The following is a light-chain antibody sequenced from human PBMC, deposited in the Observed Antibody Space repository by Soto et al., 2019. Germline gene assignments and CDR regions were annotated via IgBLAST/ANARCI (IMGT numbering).Light chain of an antibody. CDR3: GADHGSGSTFVYV. CDR1: SGYSNYK. Sequence: QSVLPQPPSASASLGASVTLTCTLSSGYSNYKVDWYQQRPGKGPRFVMRVGTGGIVGSKGDGIPDRFSVLGSGLNRYLTIKNIQEEDESDYHCGADHGSGSTFVYVFGTGTKLTVL. J-gene: IGLJ1*01. V-gene: IGLV9-49*01. CDR2: VGTGGIVG.